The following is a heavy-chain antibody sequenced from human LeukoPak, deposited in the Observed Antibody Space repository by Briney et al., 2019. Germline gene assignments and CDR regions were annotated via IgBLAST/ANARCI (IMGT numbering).Heavy chain of an antibody. V-gene: IGHV4-4*02. CDR3: ASQPRGGFGESLSFV. J-gene: IGHJ4*02. CDR2: IYHSGST. CDR1: GGSLSSSNW. Sequence: PSETLSLTCAVSGGSLSSSNWWSWVLQPPGKGLEWIVEIYHSGSTNYNPSLKSRVTISVDTSKNQFSLKLSSVTAADTAVYYCASQPRGGFGESLSFVWGQGTLVTVSS. D-gene: IGHD3-10*01.